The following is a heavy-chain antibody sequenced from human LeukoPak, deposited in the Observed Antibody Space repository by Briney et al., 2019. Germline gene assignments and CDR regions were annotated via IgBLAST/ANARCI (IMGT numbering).Heavy chain of an antibody. Sequence: ASVKVSCKASGYTFTGYYMHWVRPAPGQGLDWMGWINPNSGGTNYAQKFQGRVTMTRDTSISTAYMELSRLRSDDTAVYYCARDRHPHYYDSSGYYLWFDPWGQGTLVTVSS. D-gene: IGHD3-22*01. CDR3: ARDRHPHYYDSSGYYLWFDP. V-gene: IGHV1-2*02. J-gene: IGHJ5*02. CDR2: INPNSGGT. CDR1: GYTFTGYY.